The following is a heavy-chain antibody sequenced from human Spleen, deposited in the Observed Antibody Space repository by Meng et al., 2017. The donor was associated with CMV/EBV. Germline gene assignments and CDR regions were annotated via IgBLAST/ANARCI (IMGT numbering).Heavy chain of an antibody. D-gene: IGHD2-2*01. CDR1: GFTFSSYW. J-gene: IGHJ4*02. CDR2: INSDGSST. CDR3: ARIRGYCSSTSCPWTFGY. Sequence: GESLKISCAASGFTFSSYWMHWVRQAPGKGLVWVSRINSDGSSTSYADSVKGRFTISRDNSKNTLYLQMNSLRAEDTAVYYCARIRGYCSSTSCPWTFGYWGQGTLVTVSS. V-gene: IGHV3-74*01.